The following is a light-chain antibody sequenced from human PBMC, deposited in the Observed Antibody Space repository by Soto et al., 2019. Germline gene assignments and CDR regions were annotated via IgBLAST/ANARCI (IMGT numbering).Light chain of an antibody. J-gene: IGKJ2*01. CDR1: QYIGTY. CDR3: QQSYIDST. CDR2: AAS. Sequence: DIQMTQSPYSLSASVGDRVTITCRASQYIGTYLNWYQQKQGKAPTVLIYAASTLQSGVPSRFSGSGSGTDFALTISSLQPEDFATYYCQQSYIDSTFGPGTKLEIK. V-gene: IGKV1-39*01.